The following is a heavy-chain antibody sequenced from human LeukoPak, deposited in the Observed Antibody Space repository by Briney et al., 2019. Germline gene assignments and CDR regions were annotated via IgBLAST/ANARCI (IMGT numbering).Heavy chain of an antibody. V-gene: IGHV6-1*01. CDR1: GDSVSSTSSA. CDR3: ARRKSYESYYTDV. CDR2: TYYRVKWLF. Sequence: PSQTLSLTSAISGDSVSSTSSAWHWIRQSPSRGLEWVGRTYYRVKWLFDYAVSVRSRLTINPDTSTNQVSLQLTSVTPEDTAVYYCARRKSYESYYTDVWGKGTTVADSS. D-gene: IGHD3-3*01. J-gene: IGHJ6*03.